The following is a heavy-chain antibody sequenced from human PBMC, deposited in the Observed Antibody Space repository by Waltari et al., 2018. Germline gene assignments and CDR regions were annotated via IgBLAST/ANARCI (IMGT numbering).Heavy chain of an antibody. D-gene: IGHD6-6*01. J-gene: IGHJ3*01. CDR2: SYSSATT. CDR3: ARGGQIVRPRPLDL. CDR1: GFTVTSTY. Sequence: EGQLVESGGGLVKPGGSLRLSCAASGFTVTSTYRNWVRQAPGTGLEWVSTSYSSATTFYADSVKGRFTISRDNSKNILFLQMDDLRVNDTAVYFCARGGQIVRPRPLDLWGPGTLVTVSS. V-gene: IGHV3-66*01.